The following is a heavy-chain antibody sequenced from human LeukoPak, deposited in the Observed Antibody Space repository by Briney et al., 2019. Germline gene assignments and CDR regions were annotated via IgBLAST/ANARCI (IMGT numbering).Heavy chain of an antibody. D-gene: IGHD1-7*01. Sequence: GGSLRLSCAASGFTSSSYAMSWVRQAPGKGLEWVSSISGSGGSTYYADSVKGRFTISRDNSKNTLYLQMNSLRGEDTAVYYCANDREGTIADYFDYWGQGTLVTVSS. CDR1: GFTSSSYA. J-gene: IGHJ4*02. CDR3: ANDREGTIADYFDY. CDR2: ISGSGGST. V-gene: IGHV3-23*01.